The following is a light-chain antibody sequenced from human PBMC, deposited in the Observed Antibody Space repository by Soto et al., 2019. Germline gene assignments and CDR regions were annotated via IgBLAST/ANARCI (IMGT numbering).Light chain of an antibody. J-gene: IGLJ3*02. CDR1: SSDVGGYKY. CDR2: EVG. Sequence: QSVLTQPASVSGSPGQSITISCTGTSSDVGGYKYVSWYQQHPGKAPKLMIYEVGNRPSGVSQRFSGSKSGNTASPTIFGLQAEDEADYYCSSYTSSNTLVFGGGTKVTVL. CDR3: SSYTSSNTLV. V-gene: IGLV2-14*01.